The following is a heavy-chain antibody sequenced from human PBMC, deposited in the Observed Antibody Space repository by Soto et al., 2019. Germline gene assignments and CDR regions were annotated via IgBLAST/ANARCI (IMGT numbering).Heavy chain of an antibody. D-gene: IGHD3-22*01. CDR1: GFTFSNAW. J-gene: IGHJ4*02. Sequence: GGSLRLSCAASGFTFSNAWMNWVRQAPGKGLEWVGRIKSKTDGGTTDYAAPVKGRFTISRDDSKNTLYLQMNSLKTEDTAVYYCTTDFYDSSGDPFDYWGQGTLVTVSS. CDR2: IKSKTDGGTT. CDR3: TTDFYDSSGDPFDY. V-gene: IGHV3-15*07.